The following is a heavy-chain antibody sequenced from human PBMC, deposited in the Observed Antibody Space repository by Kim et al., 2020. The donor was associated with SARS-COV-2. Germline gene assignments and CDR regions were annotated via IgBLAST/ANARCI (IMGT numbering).Heavy chain of an antibody. CDR3: ARDMIAVSGSYYDY. Sequence: AASVKGRFTISRDNSKNTLYLQMNSLRAEDTAVYYCARDMIAVSGSYYDYWGQGTLVTVSS. V-gene: IGHV3-30*01. J-gene: IGHJ4*02. D-gene: IGHD3-10*01.